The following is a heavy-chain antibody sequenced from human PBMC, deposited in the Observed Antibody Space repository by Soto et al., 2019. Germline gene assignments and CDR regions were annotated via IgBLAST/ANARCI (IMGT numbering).Heavy chain of an antibody. CDR2: INGDGGTT. CDR1: GFTFSSSW. J-gene: IGHJ4*02. CDR3: ASIGDPPVDY. D-gene: IGHD3-3*01. V-gene: IGHV3-74*01. Sequence: EVQLVESGGGLVQPGGSLRLSCAASGFTFSSSWMHWVRQAPGKGLVWVSRINGDGGTTDYADSVKGRFTISRDNANNTLYLQMHSLSGKDAAVYLCASIGDPPVDYWGQGTLVTVSS.